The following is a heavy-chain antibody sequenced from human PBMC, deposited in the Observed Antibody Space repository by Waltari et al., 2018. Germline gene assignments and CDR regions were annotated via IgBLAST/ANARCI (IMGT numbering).Heavy chain of an antibody. V-gene: IGHV3-30-3*01. CDR3: ARAGGAVAGPFDY. CDR1: GFTFSSYA. D-gene: IGHD6-19*01. CDR2: ISYDGSNK. Sequence: QVQLVESGGGVVQPGRSLRLSCAASGFTFSSYAMHWVRQAPGKGLWWVAGISYDGSNKYYADAVKGRFTISRDNSKNTLYLQMNSLRAEDTAVYYCARAGGAVAGPFDYWGQGTLVTVSS. J-gene: IGHJ4*02.